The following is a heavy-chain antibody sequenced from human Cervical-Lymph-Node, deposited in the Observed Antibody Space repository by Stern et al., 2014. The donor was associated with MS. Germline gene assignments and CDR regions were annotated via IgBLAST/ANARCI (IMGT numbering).Heavy chain of an antibody. CDR2: IIPLFGTT. V-gene: IGHV1-69*01. CDR3: ARPSLVVARSEYLQH. CDR1: GGTFTSFT. D-gene: IGHD2-15*01. J-gene: IGHJ1*01. Sequence: QVQLGQSGAEVKKPGSSVKVSCKTSGGTFTSFTVTWVRQAPGQGLEWMGGIIPLFGTTNYARKFQGRVTITADESTSTSYMDLSSLKFEDTAVYYCARPSLVVARSEYLQHWGQGTLITVSS.